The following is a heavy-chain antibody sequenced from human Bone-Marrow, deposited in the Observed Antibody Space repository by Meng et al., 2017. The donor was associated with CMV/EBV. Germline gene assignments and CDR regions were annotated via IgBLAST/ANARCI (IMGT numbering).Heavy chain of an antibody. J-gene: IGHJ4*02. CDR3: AIYRRDESIPVGGKNPEFDY. V-gene: IGHV1-69*01. CDR1: SYA. Sequence: SYAISWVRQAPGQGLEWMEGIIPIFGTADYAQKFQGRVTITADESTSTAYMELGSLRSEDTAVYYCAIYRRDESIPVGGKNPEFDYWGQGTLVTVSS. CDR2: IIPIFGTA. D-gene: IGHD6-19*01.